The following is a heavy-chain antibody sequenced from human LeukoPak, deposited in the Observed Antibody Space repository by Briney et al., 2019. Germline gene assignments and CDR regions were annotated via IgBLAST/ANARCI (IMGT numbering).Heavy chain of an antibody. Sequence: ASVKVSCTASGYTFTSYGISWVRQAPGQGLEWMGWISAYNGNTNYAQKLQGRVTMTTDTSTSTAYMELRSLRSDDTAVYYCARVGYYYDSSGRGYYGMDVWGQGTTVTVSS. V-gene: IGHV1-18*01. J-gene: IGHJ6*02. CDR1: GYTFTSYG. CDR3: ARVGYYYDSSGRGYYGMDV. CDR2: ISAYNGNT. D-gene: IGHD3-22*01.